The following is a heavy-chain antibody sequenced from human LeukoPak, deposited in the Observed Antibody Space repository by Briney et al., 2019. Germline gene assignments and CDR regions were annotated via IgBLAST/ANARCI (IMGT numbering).Heavy chain of an antibody. J-gene: IGHJ3*02. D-gene: IGHD3-10*01. V-gene: IGHV3-23*01. Sequence: GGSLRLSCAASGLIFPNYAMNWVRQAPGKGLEWLSAISATGHSTPYADSAKGRFTLSRDNSRNILFLQMASLIAEDTARHYCAKVIYTYLGNYKWGTFDIWRGGTKVTVSS. CDR1: GLIFPNYA. CDR2: ISATGHST. CDR3: AKVIYTYLGNYKWGTFDI.